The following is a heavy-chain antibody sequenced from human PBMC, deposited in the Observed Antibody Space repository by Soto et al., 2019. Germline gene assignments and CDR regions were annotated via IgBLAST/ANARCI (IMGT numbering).Heavy chain of an antibody. CDR3: AHKLPVTTSAFDI. CDR2: IYWTDDK. D-gene: IGHD4-17*01. CDR1: GSSLTPSGVG. V-gene: IGHV2-5*01. J-gene: IGHJ3*02. Sequence: QITLKESGPTLVKPTQTLTLTCTFSGSSLTPSGVGVGWVRQPPGRALEWLAVIYWTDDKRYSPSLKSRLSITKDTSKNQVVLTMTNMDPMDTAIFFCAHKLPVTTSAFDIWGQGTMVTVSS.